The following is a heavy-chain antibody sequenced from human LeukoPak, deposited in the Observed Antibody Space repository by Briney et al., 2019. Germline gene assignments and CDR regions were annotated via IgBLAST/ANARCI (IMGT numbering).Heavy chain of an antibody. D-gene: IGHD3-9*01. J-gene: IGHJ4*02. V-gene: IGHV3-74*01. CDR3: GRDLDRYDY. Sequence: GGSLRLSCAASGFTFTTYWMHWVRQAPGKGLMWVSRTNPEGTKTNYADSVKGRFTVSRDNAKNTLYLQMNSLTAEDTAVYYCGRDLDRYDYWGQGILVTVSS. CDR2: TNPEGTKT. CDR1: GFTFTTYW.